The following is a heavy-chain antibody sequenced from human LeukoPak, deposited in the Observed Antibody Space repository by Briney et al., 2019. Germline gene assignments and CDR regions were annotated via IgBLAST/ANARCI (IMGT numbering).Heavy chain of an antibody. CDR3: ARDAFAAGYFDY. J-gene: IGHJ4*02. Sequence: GGSLRLSCAASGFTFSSHAMHWVRQAPGKGLEWVAVISYDGSNKYYADSVKGRFTISRDNSKNTLYLQMNSLRAEDTAVYYCARDAFAAGYFDYWGQGTLVTVSS. D-gene: IGHD6-13*01. CDR1: GFTFSSHA. CDR2: ISYDGSNK. V-gene: IGHV3-30*04.